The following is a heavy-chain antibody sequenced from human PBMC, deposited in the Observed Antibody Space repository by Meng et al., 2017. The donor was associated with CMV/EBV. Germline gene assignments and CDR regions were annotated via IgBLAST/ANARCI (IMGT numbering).Heavy chain of an antibody. CDR2: INPNSGGT. CDR1: GYTFTGYY. CDR3: ARRSVVVPAAPWTYYDFWSGYYTEGYYYYGMDV. J-gene: IGHJ6*02. Sequence: ASLKVSCKASGYTFTGYYMHWVRQAPGQGLEWMGWINPNSGGTNYAQKFQGRVTITRNTSISTAYMELSSLRSEDTAVYYCARRSVVVPAAPWTYYDFWSGYYTEGYYYYGMDVWGQGTTVTVSS. V-gene: IGHV1-2*02. D-gene: IGHD3-3*01.